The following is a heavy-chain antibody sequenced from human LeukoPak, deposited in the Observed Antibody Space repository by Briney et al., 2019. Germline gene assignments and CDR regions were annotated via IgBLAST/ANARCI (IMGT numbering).Heavy chain of an antibody. CDR1: GDCISSGGYW. CDR2: ISYGGNT. J-gene: IGHJ4*02. D-gene: IGHD5-12*01. CDR3: ARAPVATPSEFDY. V-gene: IGHV4-31*11. Sequence: PSQTLSLTCAVSGDCISSGGYWWSWIRQHPGKGPEWIGYISYGGNTYYNPSLKSRVAMSADTPKNQFSLKLSSTTAADTAVYYCARAPVATPSEFDYWGQGTLVTVSS.